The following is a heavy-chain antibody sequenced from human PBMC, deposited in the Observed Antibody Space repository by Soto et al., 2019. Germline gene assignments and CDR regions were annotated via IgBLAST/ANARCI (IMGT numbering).Heavy chain of an antibody. CDR1: GSRFSNYV. J-gene: IGHJ4*02. Sequence: SVKVSCKVSGSRFSNYVISWVRQAPGHGLEWLGRIIPIFNSTKYAQSFQGRVTITADKSTSTASLELSSLRSDDTAVYYRAREGRGKKAGYNGLVSLGYWGQGTLVTVSS. CDR3: AREGRGKKAGYNGLVSLGY. D-gene: IGHD2-2*02. V-gene: IGHV1-69*06. CDR2: IIPIFNST.